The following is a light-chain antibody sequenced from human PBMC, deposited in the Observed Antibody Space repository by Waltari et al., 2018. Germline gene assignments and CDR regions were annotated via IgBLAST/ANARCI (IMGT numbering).Light chain of an antibody. J-gene: IGLJ2*01. CDR2: EDS. CDR3: QSYDGSNVI. V-gene: IGLV6-57*02. Sequence: NFLLTQPLSVSDFPGQTVTISCTGSSGNIATNYVQWYQQRPGSAPLTVIFEDSQRPSGVPDRFSGSIDSSSNSASLIISGLKPEDEADYYCQSYDGSNVIFGGGTKLTVL. CDR1: SGNIATNY.